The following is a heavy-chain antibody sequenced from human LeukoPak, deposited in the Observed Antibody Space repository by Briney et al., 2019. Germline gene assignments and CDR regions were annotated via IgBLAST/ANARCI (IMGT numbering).Heavy chain of an antibody. CDR3: AKGRAGNYYYDNSDY. D-gene: IGHD3-22*01. Sequence: GGSLRLSCAASGFTVSSNYMSWVRQAPGKGLEWVSVIYSGGSTYYADSVKGRFTISRDNSKNTLYLQMNSLRAEDTAVYYCAKGRAGNYYYDNSDYWGQGTLVTVSS. J-gene: IGHJ4*02. CDR2: IYSGGST. CDR1: GFTVSSNY. V-gene: IGHV3-53*01.